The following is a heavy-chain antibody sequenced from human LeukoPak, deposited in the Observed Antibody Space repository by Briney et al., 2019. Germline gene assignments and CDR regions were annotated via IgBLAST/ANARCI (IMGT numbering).Heavy chain of an antibody. CDR3: ARWESGTYLIFDY. J-gene: IGHJ4*02. CDR2: ITSTSSTI. V-gene: IGHV3-48*02. Sequence: GGSLRLSCAASGVTFSSFSMNWVRQAPGKGLEWVSYITSTSSTIYYADSVKGRFTISRDNAKNSLYLQMNSLRDEDTAVYYCARWESGTYLIFDYWGQGTLVTVSS. D-gene: IGHD1-26*01. CDR1: GVTFSSFS.